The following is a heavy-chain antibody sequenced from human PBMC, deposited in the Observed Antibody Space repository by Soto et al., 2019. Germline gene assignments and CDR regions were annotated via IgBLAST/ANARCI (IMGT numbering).Heavy chain of an antibody. J-gene: IGHJ3*01. CDR3: AKDRGIIVKAGDAFDV. D-gene: IGHD3-16*02. V-gene: IGHV3-23*01. CDR1: GFPLSMSA. CDR2: ISDSGDRT. Sequence: EVQLMESGGGLVQPGGSLRLSCASCGFPLSMSAVNWFRQAPGKGLEWVSYISDSGDRTYYADSVKGRFTISRDRSKNTVSLQMDSLRAEDTAVYYCAKDRGIIVKAGDAFDVWGQGTKVTVSS.